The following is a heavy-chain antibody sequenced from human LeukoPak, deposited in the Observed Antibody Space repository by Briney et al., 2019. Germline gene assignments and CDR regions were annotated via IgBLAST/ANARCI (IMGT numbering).Heavy chain of an antibody. D-gene: IGHD1-1*01. V-gene: IGHV1-8*03. CDR1: GGTFSSYA. CDR3: ARGRRYYYYYMDV. Sequence: EASVKVSCKASGGTFSSYAISWVRQATGQGLEWMGWMNPNSGNTGYAQKFQGRVTITRNTSISTAYMELSSLRSEDTAVYYCARGRRYYYYYMDVWGKGTTVTVSS. CDR2: MNPNSGNT. J-gene: IGHJ6*03.